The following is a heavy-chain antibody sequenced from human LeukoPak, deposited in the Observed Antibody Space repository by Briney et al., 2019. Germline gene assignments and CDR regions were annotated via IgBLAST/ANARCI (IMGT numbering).Heavy chain of an antibody. Sequence: GASVKVSCKASGYTFTSYYTHWVRQAPGQGLEWMGIINPSGGSTSYAQKFQGRVTMTRDTSTSTVYMELSSLRSEDTAVYYCARVVYSSSWYGYFDYWGQGTLVTVSS. J-gene: IGHJ4*02. CDR2: INPSGGST. CDR1: GYTFTSYY. D-gene: IGHD6-13*01. CDR3: ARVVYSSSWYGYFDY. V-gene: IGHV1-46*01.